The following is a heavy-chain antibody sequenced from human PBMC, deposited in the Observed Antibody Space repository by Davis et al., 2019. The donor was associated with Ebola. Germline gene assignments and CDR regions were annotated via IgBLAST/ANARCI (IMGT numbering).Heavy chain of an antibody. CDR2: INWDSSSR. V-gene: IGHV3-9*01. CDR3: AKAPFLEGAFDM. Sequence: GGSLRLSCAASGFTFSSYAMHWVRQVPGKGLEWVSGINWDSSSRVYVDSVKGRFTISRDNAKNSLSLQMNSLRTEDTALYYCAKAPFLEGAFDMWGQGTMVTVSS. J-gene: IGHJ3*02. D-gene: IGHD2/OR15-2a*01. CDR1: GFTFSSYA.